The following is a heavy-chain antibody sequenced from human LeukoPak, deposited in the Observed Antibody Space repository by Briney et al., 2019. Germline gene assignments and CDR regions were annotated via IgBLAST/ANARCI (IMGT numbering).Heavy chain of an antibody. J-gene: IGHJ4*02. CDR1: GYTFTCDY. D-gene: IGHD2-2*02. CDR3: ARDFAYCSGTDCYTLYYFDH. Sequence: GASVKVSCKXSGYTFTCDYMHWARQAPGQGLERMGLISPNRGDTKYARKFQGRVTMTRDTAISTAYMELSRLTSDDTAVYYCARDFAYCSGTDCYTLYYFDHWGQGTLVTVSS. V-gene: IGHV1-2*02. CDR2: ISPNRGDT.